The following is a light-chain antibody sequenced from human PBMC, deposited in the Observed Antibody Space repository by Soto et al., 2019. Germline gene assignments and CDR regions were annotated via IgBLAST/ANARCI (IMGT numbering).Light chain of an antibody. CDR2: GAS. Sequence: VMTQSPDTLSVSPGERATLSCMASETVRSILAWYQQKPGQAPRLLIFGASNTATGIPARFSGSGSGTDFTLTIRSLEPEDFAVYYCQQRSNWPRTFGPGTKVDI. CDR3: QQRSNWPRT. J-gene: IGKJ3*01. V-gene: IGKV3-11*01. CDR1: ETVRSI.